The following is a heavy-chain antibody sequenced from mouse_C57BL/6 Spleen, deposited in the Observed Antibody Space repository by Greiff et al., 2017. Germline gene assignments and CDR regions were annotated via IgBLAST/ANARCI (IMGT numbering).Heavy chain of an antibody. CDR2: INPSTGGT. J-gene: IGHJ3*01. Sequence: VQLQQSGPELVKPGASVKISCKASGYSFTGYYMNWVKQSPEKSLEWIGEINPSTGGTTYDQKFKAKATLTVDKSSSTAYMQLKSLTSEDSAGYYCARSCDDHEGFAYWGQGTLVTVSA. CDR1: GYSFTGYY. V-gene: IGHV1-42*01. D-gene: IGHD2-3*01. CDR3: ARSCDDHEGFAY.